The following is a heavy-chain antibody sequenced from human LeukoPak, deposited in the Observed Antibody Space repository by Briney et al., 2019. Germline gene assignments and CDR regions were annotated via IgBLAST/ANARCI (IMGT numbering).Heavy chain of an antibody. CDR3: ARVAHYYGSGNLNWSDP. V-gene: IGHV1-2*02. D-gene: IGHD3-10*01. J-gene: IGHJ5*02. CDR1: GYTFTGYY. Sequence: ASVKVSCKASGYTFTGYYMHWVRQAPGQGLEWMGWINPNSGGTNYAQKFQGRVTMTRDTSISTAYMELSRLRSDDTAVYYCARVAHYYGSGNLNWSDPWGQGTLVTVSS. CDR2: INPNSGGT.